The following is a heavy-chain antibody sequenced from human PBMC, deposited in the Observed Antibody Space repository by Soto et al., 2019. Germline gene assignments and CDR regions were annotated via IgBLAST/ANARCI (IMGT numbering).Heavy chain of an antibody. Sequence: EASVKVSCKASGYTFSTYGVSWVRQAPGQGLEWMGWVGAGNGNTKYSQKFQGRVTITRDTSASTAYMELSSLRSEDTAVYYCARDSQGHFDYWGQGTLVTVSS. V-gene: IGHV1-18*01. CDR2: VGAGNGNT. J-gene: IGHJ4*02. CDR3: ARDSQGHFDY. CDR1: GYTFSTYG.